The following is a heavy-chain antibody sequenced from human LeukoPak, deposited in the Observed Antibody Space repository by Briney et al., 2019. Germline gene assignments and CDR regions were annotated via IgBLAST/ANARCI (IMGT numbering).Heavy chain of an antibody. V-gene: IGHV4-4*07. D-gene: IGHD3-22*01. CDR3: ARRDDSSGYHKIFDY. CDR2: IYTSGST. J-gene: IGHJ4*02. Sequence: SETLSLTCTVSGGSISGYYWSWIRQPAGKGLEWIGRIYTSGSTNYNPSLKSRVTISVDTSKNQCSLKLSSVTAADTAVYYCARRDDSSGYHKIFDYWGPGTLVTVSS. CDR1: GGSISGYY.